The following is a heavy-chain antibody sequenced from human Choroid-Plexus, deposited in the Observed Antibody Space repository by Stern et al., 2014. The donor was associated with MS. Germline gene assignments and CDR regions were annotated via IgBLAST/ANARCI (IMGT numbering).Heavy chain of an antibody. Sequence: EVQLVESGAEVKKPGESLKISCKGSGYNFGDYWIGWVRQKPGKGLEWMGTIFPADSDSRYSPSFEGQVTISADESISTAFLQSSSLKASDTGIYYCARHQPAATFAMDVCGQGTTVIVSS. CDR1: GYNFGDYW. D-gene: IGHD2-2*01. CDR2: IFPADSDS. J-gene: IGHJ6*02. V-gene: IGHV5-51*01. CDR3: ARHQPAATFAMDV.